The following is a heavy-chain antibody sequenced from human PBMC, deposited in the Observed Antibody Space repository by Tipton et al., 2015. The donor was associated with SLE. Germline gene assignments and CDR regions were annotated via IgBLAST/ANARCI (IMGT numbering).Heavy chain of an antibody. CDR1: GGSISSGGYS. J-gene: IGHJ3*02. CDR3: ARGYRVGDYGDLWAFDI. CDR2: IYHSGST. V-gene: IGHV4-30-2*01. D-gene: IGHD4-17*01. Sequence: TLSLTCAVSGGSISSGGYSWSWIRQPPGKGLEWIGYIYHSGSTYYNPSLKSRVTISVDRSKNQFSLKLSSVTAADTAVYYCARGYRVGDYGDLWAFDIWGQGTMVTVSS.